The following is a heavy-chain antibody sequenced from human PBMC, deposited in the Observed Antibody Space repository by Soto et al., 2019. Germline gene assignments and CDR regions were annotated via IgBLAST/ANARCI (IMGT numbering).Heavy chain of an antibody. V-gene: IGHV3-48*02. J-gene: IGHJ4*02. CDR1: GFTFSSYS. Sequence: GGSLILSCAASGFTFSSYSMNWVRQAPGKGLEWVSYIRGSGETMYYADSVKGRFTISRDNAKNSLYLQMNSLRDEDTAVYYCARDGVDTGDYWGQGTLVTVSS. CDR2: IRGSGETM. D-gene: IGHD5-18*01. CDR3: ARDGVDTGDY.